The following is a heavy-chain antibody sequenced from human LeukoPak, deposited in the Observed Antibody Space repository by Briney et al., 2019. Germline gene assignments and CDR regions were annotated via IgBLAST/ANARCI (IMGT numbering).Heavy chain of an antibody. CDR1: GFTFSSYE. D-gene: IGHD3-22*01. V-gene: IGHV3-48*03. CDR2: ISSSGSTI. CDR3: ARDLPGYYDSSGYYYEACAFDI. Sequence: QPGGSLRLSCAASGFTFSSYEMNWVRQAPGKGLEWVSYISSSGSTIYYADSVKGRFTISRDNAKNSLYLQMNSLRAEDTAVYYCARDLPGYYDSSGYYYEACAFDIWGQGTMVTVSS. J-gene: IGHJ3*02.